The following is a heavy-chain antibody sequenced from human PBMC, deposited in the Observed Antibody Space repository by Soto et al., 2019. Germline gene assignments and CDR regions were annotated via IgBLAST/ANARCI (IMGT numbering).Heavy chain of an antibody. CDR3: ARHRYSSGWARGMDV. D-gene: IGHD6-19*01. V-gene: IGHV1-18*01. CDR1: GYTFTNYG. J-gene: IGHJ6*02. CDR2: INTYNGNT. Sequence: GASVKVSCKASGYTFTNYGISWVRQAPGQGLEWMGWINTYNGNTNHAQKLQGRVTMTTDTSTSTAYMELRSLRSDDTAVYYCARHRYSSGWARGMDVWGQGTTVTVSS.